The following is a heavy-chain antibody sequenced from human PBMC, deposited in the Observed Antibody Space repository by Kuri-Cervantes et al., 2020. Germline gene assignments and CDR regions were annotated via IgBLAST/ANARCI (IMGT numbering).Heavy chain of an antibody. V-gene: IGHV4-39*01. Sequence: SETLSLTCTVSGGTISSSSYYWGWIRQPPGKGLEWIGSIYYSGSTYYNPSLKGRVTISVDTSKNQFSLKLSSVTAADTAVYYCASGCCSGGSCSFDYWGQGTLVTVSS. D-gene: IGHD2-15*01. CDR1: GGTISSSSYY. J-gene: IGHJ4*02. CDR2: IYYSGST. CDR3: ASGCCSGGSCSFDY.